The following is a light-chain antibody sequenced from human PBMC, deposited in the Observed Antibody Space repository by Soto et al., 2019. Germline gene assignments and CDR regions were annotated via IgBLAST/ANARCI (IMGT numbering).Light chain of an antibody. CDR1: QTVNGR. J-gene: IGKJ2*01. CDR3: QQYKVYPYT. Sequence: DIPMTQSPSTLSASIGDRVTITCRASQTVNGRLAWYQQKPGRPPTLLIYDVSFLESGAPSRFSGSGSGTDFTLTISSLRPDDFATFYCQQYKVYPYTFGQGSRLDIQ. CDR2: DVS. V-gene: IGKV1-5*01.